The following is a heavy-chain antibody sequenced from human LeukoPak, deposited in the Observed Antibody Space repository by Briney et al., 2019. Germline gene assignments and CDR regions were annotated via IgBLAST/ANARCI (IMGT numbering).Heavy chain of an antibody. Sequence: GGSLRLSCAASGFTFSSYWMHWVRQAPGKGLEWVSGISWNSGSIGYADSVKGRFTISRDNAKNSLYLQMNSLRAEDMALYYCAKDGFSAYYYYYMDVWGKGTTVTVSS. V-gene: IGHV3-9*03. J-gene: IGHJ6*03. CDR3: AKDGFSAYYYYYMDV. D-gene: IGHD1-26*01. CDR1: GFTFSSYW. CDR2: ISWNSGSI.